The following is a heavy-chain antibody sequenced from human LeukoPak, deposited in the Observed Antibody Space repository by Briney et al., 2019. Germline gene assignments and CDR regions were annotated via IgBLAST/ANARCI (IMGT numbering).Heavy chain of an antibody. D-gene: IGHD3-16*01. J-gene: IGHJ4*02. V-gene: IGHV3-48*02. CDR2: IGSGSNV. CDR1: GFTFSSYS. Sequence: GGSLRLSCVASGFTFSSYSMNWVRQAPGKGLEWVSYIGSGSNVLYSNSVNGRFTISRDNVKNSLYLQMNSLRDGDTAVYFCARDDAWAFDYWGQGTLVTVSS. CDR3: ARDDAWAFDY.